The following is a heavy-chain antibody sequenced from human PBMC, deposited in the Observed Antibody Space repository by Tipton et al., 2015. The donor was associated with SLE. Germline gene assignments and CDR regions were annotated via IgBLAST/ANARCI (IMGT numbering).Heavy chain of an antibody. Sequence: TLSLTCTVSGCPISSSSYYWGWIRQPPGKGLEWIGSFYYSGSTYYNPSLKSRVTISVDTSKNQFSLKLGSVTAADTAVYYCARQIWSFCSGGSCYDLLRSHDLNAFDVWGQGTMVTVSS. J-gene: IGHJ3*01. D-gene: IGHD2-15*01. CDR2: FYYSGST. V-gene: IGHV4-39*07. CDR1: GCPISSSSYY. CDR3: ARQIWSFCSGGSCYDLLRSHDLNAFDV.